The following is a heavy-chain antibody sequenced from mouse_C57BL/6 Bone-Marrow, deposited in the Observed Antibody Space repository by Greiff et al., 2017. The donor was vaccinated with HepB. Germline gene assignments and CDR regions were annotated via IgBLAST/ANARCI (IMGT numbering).Heavy chain of an antibody. CDR3: ARRRLDYYGFYFDY. J-gene: IGHJ2*01. CDR1: GFTFSDYG. Sequence: EVQRVESGGGLVQPGGSLKLSCAASGFTFSDYGMAWVRQAPRKGPEWVAFIRNLAYSIYYADTVTGRFTISRENAKNTLYLEMSSLRSEDTAMYYCARRRLDYYGFYFDYWGQGTTLTVSS. V-gene: IGHV5-15*01. D-gene: IGHD1-1*01. CDR2: IRNLAYSI.